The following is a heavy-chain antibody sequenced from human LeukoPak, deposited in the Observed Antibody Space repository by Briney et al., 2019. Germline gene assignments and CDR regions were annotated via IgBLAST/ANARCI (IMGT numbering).Heavy chain of an antibody. CDR1: GFTFRDYY. D-gene: IGHD2-15*01. CDR3: AKDRRIGLVGAGTFLGDY. V-gene: IGHV3-30*18. CDR2: MASDGINE. J-gene: IGHJ4*02. Sequence: PGGSLRLSCVASGFTFRDYYMSWIRRAPGKGLEWVALMASDGINEYYADSVKGRFTISRDTSKNTLYLQMNSLRPVDAAVYYCAKDRRIGLVGAGTFLGDYWGQGALVTVSS.